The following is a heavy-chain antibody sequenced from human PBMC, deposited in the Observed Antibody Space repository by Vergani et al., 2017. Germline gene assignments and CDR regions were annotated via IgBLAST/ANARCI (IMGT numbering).Heavy chain of an antibody. CDR2: HPTSGST. CDR3: WIGMCHDVIFYQPLFDY. CDR1: GGSINSHNYY. D-gene: IGHD2-2*01. J-gene: IGHJ4*02. Sequence: QVQLQESGPGLVKPSQTLSLTCTVSGGSINSHNYYWSWIRQPAGKGLEWIGRHPTSGSTNYNPSLKSRVTMSEDTSKNQFSLNLTSVTAADTAVYFCWIGMCHDVIFYQPLFDYWGQGILVTVSS. V-gene: IGHV4-61*02.